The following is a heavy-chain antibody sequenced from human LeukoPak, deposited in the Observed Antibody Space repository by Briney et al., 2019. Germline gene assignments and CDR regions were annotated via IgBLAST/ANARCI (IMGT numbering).Heavy chain of an antibody. CDR2: IYPGDSDT. CDR3: ARSFRGYSYGYHDYFDY. CDR1: GYSFTSYW. D-gene: IGHD5-18*01. J-gene: IGHJ4*02. V-gene: IGHV5-51*01. Sequence: GESLKISCKGSGYSFTSYWIGWVRRMPGKGLEWMGIIYPGDSDTRYSPSFQGQVTISADKSISTAYLQWSSLKASDTAMYYCARSFRGYSYGYHDYFDYWGQGTLVTVSS.